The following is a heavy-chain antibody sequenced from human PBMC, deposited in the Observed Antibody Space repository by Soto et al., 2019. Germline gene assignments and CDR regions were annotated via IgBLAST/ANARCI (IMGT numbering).Heavy chain of an antibody. D-gene: IGHD4-17*01. V-gene: IGHV3-23*01. CDR1: GFTFSSYA. CDR2: ISGSGGST. CDR3: AKDREVGYGDYPEDY. J-gene: IGHJ4*02. Sequence: TGGSLRLSCAASGFTFSSYAMSWVRQAPGKGLEWVSAISGSGGSTYYADSVKGRFTISRDNSKNTLYLQMNSLRAEDTAVYYCAKDREVGYGDYPEDYWGQGTLVTVSS.